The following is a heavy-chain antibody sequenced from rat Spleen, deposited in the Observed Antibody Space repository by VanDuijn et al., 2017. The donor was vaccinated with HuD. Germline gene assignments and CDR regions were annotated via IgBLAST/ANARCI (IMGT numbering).Heavy chain of an antibody. J-gene: IGHJ3*01. Sequence: EVQLVESGGGLVQPGRSLKLSCAASGFTFNNYGMAWVRQAPTKGLAWVATISYDGIRTYYRDSVRGRFSISSDNAKTTLYLQMDSLRSEDAATYYCTRHDYSGVITNWFAYWGQGTLVTVSS. CDR2: ISYDGIRT. D-gene: IGHD4-4*01. CDR1: GFTFNNYG. V-gene: IGHV5-29*01. CDR3: TRHDYSGVITNWFAY.